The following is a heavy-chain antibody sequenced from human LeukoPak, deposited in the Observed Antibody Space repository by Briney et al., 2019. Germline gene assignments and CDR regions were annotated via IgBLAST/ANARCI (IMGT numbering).Heavy chain of an antibody. CDR3: ARGGGATAAFDI. J-gene: IGHJ3*02. Sequence: PSQTLSLTCTVSGGSISSGSYYWSWIRQPPGKGLEWIGYIYYSGSTNYNPSLKSRVTISVDTSKNQFSLKLSSVTAADTAVYYCARGGGATAAFDIWGQGTMVTVSS. CDR1: GGSISSGSYY. V-gene: IGHV4-61*01. CDR2: IYYSGST. D-gene: IGHD1-26*01.